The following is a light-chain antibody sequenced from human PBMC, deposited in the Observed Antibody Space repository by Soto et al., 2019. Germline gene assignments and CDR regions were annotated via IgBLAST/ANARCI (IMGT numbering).Light chain of an antibody. Sequence: QSALTQTASVSGSPGQSITMSCTGTSSDVGGYNFVSWYQQHPGKAPKLIVHEVANRLSGVSGRFSGSKSGNTAFLTISGLQAEDEAVYYCISYTSDDVRYVFGTGTKLTVL. CDR2: EVA. V-gene: IGLV2-14*03. CDR3: ISYTSDDVRYV. CDR1: SSDVGGYNF. J-gene: IGLJ1*01.